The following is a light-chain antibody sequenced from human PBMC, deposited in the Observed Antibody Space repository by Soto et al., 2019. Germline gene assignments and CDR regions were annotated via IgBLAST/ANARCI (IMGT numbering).Light chain of an antibody. Sequence: QSALTQPASVSGSTGQSITISCTGTSSDVGGYNYVSWYQQHPGKAPKLMIYDVSNRPSGVSNRFSGSKSGNTASLTISGLQAEDEADYYCSSYTSRSTLMVFGGGTKLTVL. CDR2: DVS. CDR3: SSYTSRSTLMV. J-gene: IGLJ2*01. CDR1: SSDVGGYNY. V-gene: IGLV2-14*01.